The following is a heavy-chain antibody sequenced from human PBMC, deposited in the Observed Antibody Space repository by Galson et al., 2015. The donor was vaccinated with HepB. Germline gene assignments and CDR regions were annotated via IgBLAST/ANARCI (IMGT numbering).Heavy chain of an antibody. J-gene: IGHJ6*02. D-gene: IGHD4-11*01. CDR1: GFTFSSYA. V-gene: IGHV3-30*04. CDR3: ASYSDYPTRLGIRYYDCGMDV. CDR2: ISYDVRHK. Sequence: SLRLSFAASGFTFSSYAMHWVRQAPGKGLEWVAVISYDVRHKYYADSVKGRFTISRDNSKNTLYLQMNILRDGDTAVYYCASYSDYPTRLGIRYYDCGMDVWGQGTTVTV.